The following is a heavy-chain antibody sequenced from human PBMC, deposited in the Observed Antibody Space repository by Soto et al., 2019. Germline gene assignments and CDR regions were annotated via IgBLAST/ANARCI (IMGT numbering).Heavy chain of an antibody. D-gene: IGHD6-13*01. Sequence: GGSLRLSCAASGFTFSSYAMSWVRQAPGKGLEWVSAISGSGGSTYYADSVKGRFTISRDNSKNTLYLQMNSLRAEDTAVYYCAKDGKSDSSWFPPGYYYYGMDVWGQGTTVTVSS. CDR3: AKDGKSDSSWFPPGYYYYGMDV. CDR2: ISGSGGST. V-gene: IGHV3-23*01. CDR1: GFTFSSYA. J-gene: IGHJ6*02.